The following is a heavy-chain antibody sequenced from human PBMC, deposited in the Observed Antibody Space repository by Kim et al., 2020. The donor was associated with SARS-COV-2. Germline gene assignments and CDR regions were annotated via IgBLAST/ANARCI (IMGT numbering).Heavy chain of an antibody. CDR2: INAGSGYT. CDR1: GFTFTTYN. Sequence: ASVKDSCKASGFTFTTYNIHWVRQAPGQSLEWMGWINAGSGYTRYSQTFQGRVTITKNTSASTAFMELSSLTSEDTAMYYCAREAIAVTGTTAFDIWGQGTVVTVSS. CDR3: AREAIAVTGTTAFDI. V-gene: IGHV1-3*01. D-gene: IGHD6-19*01. J-gene: IGHJ3*02.